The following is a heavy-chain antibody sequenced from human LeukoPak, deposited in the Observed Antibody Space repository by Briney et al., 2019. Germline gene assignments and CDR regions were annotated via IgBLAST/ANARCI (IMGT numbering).Heavy chain of an antibody. V-gene: IGHV4-4*07. CDR3: ARDLGAYSDGSYYYYMDV. Sequence: SETLSLTCTVSGGSVSTYYWSWIRQPAGKGLEFIGRFFTSGTSGTTNYNPSLKSRVTMSLDTSKNQFSLKLSSVTAADTAVYYCARDLGAYSDGSYYYYMDVWGKGTTVTVSS. J-gene: IGHJ6*03. CDR1: GGSVSTYY. D-gene: IGHD5-18*01. CDR2: FFTSGTSGTT.